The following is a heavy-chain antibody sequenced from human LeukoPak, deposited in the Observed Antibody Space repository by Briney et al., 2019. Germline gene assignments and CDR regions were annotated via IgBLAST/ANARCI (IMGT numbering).Heavy chain of an antibody. D-gene: IGHD3-10*01. CDR2: IYTSGST. CDR3: ARELWFGESYYFDY. J-gene: IGHJ4*02. CDR1: GGSISSYY. V-gene: IGHV4-4*07. Sequence: SETLSLTCTVSGGSISSYYWSWIRQPAGKGLEWIGRIYTSGSTNYNPSLKSRVTMSVDTSMNQFSLKLSSVTAADTAVYYCARELWFGESYYFDYWGQGTLVTVSS.